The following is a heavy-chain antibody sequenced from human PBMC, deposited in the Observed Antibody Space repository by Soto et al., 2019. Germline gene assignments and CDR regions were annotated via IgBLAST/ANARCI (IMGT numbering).Heavy chain of an antibody. J-gene: IGHJ6*02. CDR3: ARRRYCSGGSCYSDHYYYGMDV. CDR2: IIPIFGTA. CDR1: GGTFSSYA. V-gene: IGHV1-69*01. D-gene: IGHD2-15*01. Sequence: QVQLVQSGAEVKKPGSSVKVSCKASGGTFSSYAISWVRQAPGQGLEWMGGIIPIFGTANYAQKFQGRVTITADESTSTAYMELSSLRSEDTAVYYCARRRYCSGGSCYSDHYYYGMDVWGQGTTVTVSS.